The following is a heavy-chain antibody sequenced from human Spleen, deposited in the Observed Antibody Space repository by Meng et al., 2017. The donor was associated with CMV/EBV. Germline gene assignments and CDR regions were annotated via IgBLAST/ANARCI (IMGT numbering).Heavy chain of an antibody. J-gene: IGHJ4*02. CDR1: FTFDDYA. CDR3: VKDLFYSGSGSYPFDY. CDR2: ISWNSGSI. Sequence: FTFDDYAMHWVRQAPGKGLEWVSRISWNSGSIGYTDSVKGRFTISRDNAKNSLYLQMNSLRTEDTALYYCVKDLFYSGSGSYPFDYWGQGTLVTVSS. V-gene: IGHV3-9*01. D-gene: IGHD3-10*01.